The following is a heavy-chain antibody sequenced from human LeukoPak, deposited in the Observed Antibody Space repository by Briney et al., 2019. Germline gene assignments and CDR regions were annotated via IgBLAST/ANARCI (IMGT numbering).Heavy chain of an antibody. CDR1: GGSISSSSYY. CDR2: IYTSGST. Sequence: SGTLSLTCTVSGGSISSSSYYWGWIRQPAGKGLEWIGRIYTSGSTNYNPSLKSRVTMSVDTSKNQFSLKLSSVTAADTAVYYCARDSSPPSPHYYYMDVWGKGTTVTISS. D-gene: IGHD6-6*01. V-gene: IGHV4-61*02. J-gene: IGHJ6*03. CDR3: ARDSSPPSPHYYYMDV.